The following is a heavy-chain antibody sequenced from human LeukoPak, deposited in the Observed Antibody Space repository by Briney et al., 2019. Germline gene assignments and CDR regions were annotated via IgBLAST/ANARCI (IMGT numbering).Heavy chain of an antibody. J-gene: IGHJ4*02. CDR1: GFTFSNYW. Sequence: GGSLRLSCGASGFTFSNYWMSWVRQAPGKGLEWVANIKQDGSEKYYVDSVKGRFTISRDNAKNSLYVQMNSLRAEDTAVYYCARASARWLLPDNLDYWGQGTLVTVSS. CDR3: ARASARWLLPDNLDY. V-gene: IGHV3-7*01. CDR2: IKQDGSEK. D-gene: IGHD5-18*01.